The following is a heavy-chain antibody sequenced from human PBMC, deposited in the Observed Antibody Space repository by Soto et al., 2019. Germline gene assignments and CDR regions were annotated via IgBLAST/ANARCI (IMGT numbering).Heavy chain of an antibody. D-gene: IGHD5-12*01. CDR1: GFTFSSYG. CDR2: IWYDGSNK. CDR3: ARGGSGYDFYYYYGMDV. V-gene: IGHV3-33*01. J-gene: IGHJ6*02. Sequence: PGGSLRLSCAASGFTFSSYGMHWVRQAPGKGLEWVAVIWYDGSNKYYADSVKGRFTISRDNSKNTLYLQMNSLRAEDTAVYYCARGGSGYDFYYYYGMDVWGQGTTVTVSS.